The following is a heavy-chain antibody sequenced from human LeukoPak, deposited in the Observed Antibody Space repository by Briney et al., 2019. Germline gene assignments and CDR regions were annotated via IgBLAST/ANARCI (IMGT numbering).Heavy chain of an antibody. CDR3: ARDQVGATTFDAFDI. V-gene: IGHV3-30*02. CDR2: IRYDGSNK. Sequence: RAGGSLRLSCAASGFTFSSYGMHWVRQAPGKGLEWVAFIRYDGSNKYYADSVKGRSTISRDNSKNTLYLQMNSLRAEDTAVYYCARDQVGATTFDAFDIWGQGTTVTVSS. CDR1: GFTFSSYG. D-gene: IGHD1-26*01. J-gene: IGHJ3*02.